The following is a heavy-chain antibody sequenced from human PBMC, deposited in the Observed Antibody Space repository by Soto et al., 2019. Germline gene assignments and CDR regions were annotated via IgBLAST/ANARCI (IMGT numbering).Heavy chain of an antibody. D-gene: IGHD4-17*01. CDR2: IHYSGST. V-gene: IGHV4-39*01. Sequence: QLQLQESGPGLVKSSETLSLTCTVSGGSISSSNYYWGWIRQPPGKGLEWIGRIHYSGSTYYNSSLKSRVTISVDTSKNQFSLKVTSVTAADTAVYYCATLPHYGDPKAGFWGQGTLVTVSS. CDR1: GGSISSSNYY. J-gene: IGHJ4*02. CDR3: ATLPHYGDPKAGF.